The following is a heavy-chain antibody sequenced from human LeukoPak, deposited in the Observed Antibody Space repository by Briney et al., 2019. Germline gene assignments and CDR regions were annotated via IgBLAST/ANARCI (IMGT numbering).Heavy chain of an antibody. CDR2: ISSSSSYI. V-gene: IGHV3-21*01. CDR3: ARDVGRWFDPNYFDY. D-gene: IGHD4-23*01. CDR1: GFTFSSYS. J-gene: IGHJ4*02. Sequence: GGSLRLSCAAPGFTFSSYSMNWVRQAPGKGLEWVSSISSSSSYIYYADSVKGRFTISRDNAKNSLYLQMNSLRAEDTAVYYCARDVGRWFDPNYFDYWGQGALVTVSS.